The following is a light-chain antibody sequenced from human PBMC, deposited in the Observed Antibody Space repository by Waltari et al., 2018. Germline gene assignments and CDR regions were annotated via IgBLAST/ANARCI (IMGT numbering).Light chain of an antibody. CDR2: YDS. CDR3: QVWDSSSDHHVV. V-gene: IGLV3-21*01. CDR1: NIGDKS. J-gene: IGLJ2*01. Sequence: SYVMTQTPSLSVAPGKTARITCGGNNIGDKSVQWYQQKPGQAPVLVIYYDSDRPSDSPGRCSGSNSGNRATLTISRVEAGDEADYYCQVWDSSSDHHVVFGGGTKLTVL.